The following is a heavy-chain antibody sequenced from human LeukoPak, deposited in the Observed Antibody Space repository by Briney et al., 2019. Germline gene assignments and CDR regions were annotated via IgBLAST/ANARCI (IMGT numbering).Heavy chain of an antibody. CDR2: INAGNGNT. Sequence: ASVKVSCKASGYTFTSYAMHWVRQAPGQRLEWMGWINAGNGNTKYLQKFQGRVTITRDTSASTAYMELSSLRSEDTAVYYCARDLGSPWAYFDYWGQGTLVTVSS. CDR3: ARDLGSPWAYFDY. J-gene: IGHJ4*02. CDR1: GYTFTSYA. D-gene: IGHD7-27*01. V-gene: IGHV1-3*01.